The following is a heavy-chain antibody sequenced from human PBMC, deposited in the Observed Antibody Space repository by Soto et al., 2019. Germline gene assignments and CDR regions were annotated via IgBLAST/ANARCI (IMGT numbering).Heavy chain of an antibody. D-gene: IGHD2-15*01. CDR3: ASPAGYCSGGSCYSEYYGMDV. Sequence: SETLSLTCTVSGGSVSSGSYYWSWIRQPPGKGLEWIGYIYYSGSTNYNPSLKSRVTISVDTSKNQFSLKLSSVTAADTAVYYCASPAGYCSGGSCYSEYYGMDVWGQGTTVTVSS. CDR1: GGSVSSGSYY. V-gene: IGHV4-61*01. J-gene: IGHJ6*02. CDR2: IYYSGST.